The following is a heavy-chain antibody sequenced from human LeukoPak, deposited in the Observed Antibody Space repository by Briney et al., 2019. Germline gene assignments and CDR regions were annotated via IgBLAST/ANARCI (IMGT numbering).Heavy chain of an antibody. Sequence: SETLSLTCTVSGGSISSYYWSWIRQPPGKGLEWIGYIYYSGSTNYNPSLKSRVTISVDTSKKQFSLKLSSVTAADTAVYYCARESVDTAMVYFDYWGQGTLVTVSS. D-gene: IGHD5-18*01. CDR3: ARESVDTAMVYFDY. J-gene: IGHJ4*02. V-gene: IGHV4-59*01. CDR1: GGSISSYY. CDR2: IYYSGST.